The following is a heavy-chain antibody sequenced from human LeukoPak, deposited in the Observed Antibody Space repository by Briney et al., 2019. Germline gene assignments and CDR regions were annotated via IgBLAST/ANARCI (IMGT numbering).Heavy chain of an antibody. CDR2: IRYDGSNK. CDR3: AKDALGYSSSWYSLWFDY. CDR1: GFTFSSYG. Sequence: PGGSLRLSCAASGFTFSSYGMHWVRQAPGKGLEWVAFIRYDGSNKYYADSVKGRFTISRDNSKNTLYLQMNSLRAEDTAVYYCAKDALGYSSSWYSLWFDYWGQGTLVTVSS. D-gene: IGHD6-13*01. J-gene: IGHJ4*02. V-gene: IGHV3-30*02.